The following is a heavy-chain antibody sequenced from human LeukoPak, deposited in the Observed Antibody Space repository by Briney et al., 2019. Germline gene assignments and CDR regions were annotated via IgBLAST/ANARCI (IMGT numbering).Heavy chain of an antibody. CDR3: AKDRSPNKYYYDSSGYFAY. Sequence: PGGSLSLSCAASGFTFSSYAMSCVRQAPGEGLEWVLAISGSGGSTYYADSAKGRFTISRDNSKSTLYLQMNSLRAEDTAVYYCAKDRSPNKYYYDSSGYFAYWGQGTLVTVSS. D-gene: IGHD3-22*01. CDR1: GFTFSSYA. V-gene: IGHV3-23*01. J-gene: IGHJ4*02. CDR2: ISGSGGST.